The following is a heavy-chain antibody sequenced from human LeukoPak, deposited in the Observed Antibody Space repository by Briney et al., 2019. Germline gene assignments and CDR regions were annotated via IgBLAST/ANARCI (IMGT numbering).Heavy chain of an antibody. CDR3: ARTSSVRDDAFDI. J-gene: IGHJ3*02. D-gene: IGHD2-21*02. Sequence: SETLSLTCAVYGGSFSSYYWSWIRQPPGKGLEWIGYIYYSGSTNYNPSLKSRVTISVDTSKNQFSLKLSSVTAADTAVYYCARTSSVRDDAFDIWGQGTMVTVSS. CDR2: IYYSGST. CDR1: GGSFSSYY. V-gene: IGHV4-59*01.